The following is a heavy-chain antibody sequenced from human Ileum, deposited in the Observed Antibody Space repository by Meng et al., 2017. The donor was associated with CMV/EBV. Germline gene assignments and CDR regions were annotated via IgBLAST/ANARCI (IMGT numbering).Heavy chain of an antibody. J-gene: IGHJ5*02. V-gene: IGHV3-74*03. Sequence: FSSYWMHWVRQVPGKGLVWVARISSDGTGSTYAASVRGRFTISRDNAENTLYLQMNSLRAEDTALYYCARADIGITVAGARTRFDPWGQGTLVTVSS. CDR2: ISSDGTGS. CDR1: FSSYW. D-gene: IGHD1-20*01. CDR3: ARADIGITVAGARTRFDP.